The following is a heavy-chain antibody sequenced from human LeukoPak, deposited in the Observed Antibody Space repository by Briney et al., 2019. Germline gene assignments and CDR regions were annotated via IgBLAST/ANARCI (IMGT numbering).Heavy chain of an antibody. J-gene: IGHJ5*02. CDR3: ARQLGVRFDP. V-gene: IGHV4-39*07. Sequence: PSETLSLTCTVSGGSISSSSYYWGWIRQPPGKGLEWIGSIYYSGSTYYNPSLKSRVTVSVDTSKNQFSLKLSSVTAADTAVYYCARQLGVRFDPWGQGTLVTVSS. D-gene: IGHD3-16*01. CDR1: GGSISSSSYY. CDR2: IYYSGST.